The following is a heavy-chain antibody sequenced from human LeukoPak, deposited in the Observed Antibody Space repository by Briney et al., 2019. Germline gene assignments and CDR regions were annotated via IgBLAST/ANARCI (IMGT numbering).Heavy chain of an antibody. CDR2: MNIDGSEK. V-gene: IGHV3-7*01. CDR1: GFTFSNYW. Sequence: PGGSLRLSCAASGFTFSNYWMGWVRQAPGKRLEWVANMNIDGSEKYYADSVKGRFSISRDNARNSVYLQMASLRVEDTAVYYCARCVQGGGYLDYGMDVWGQGTTVTVSS. J-gene: IGHJ6*02. CDR3: ARCVQGGGYLDYGMDV. D-gene: IGHD3-22*01.